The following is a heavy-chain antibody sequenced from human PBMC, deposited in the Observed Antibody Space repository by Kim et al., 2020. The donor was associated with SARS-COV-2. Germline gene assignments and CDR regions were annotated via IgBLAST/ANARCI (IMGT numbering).Heavy chain of an antibody. D-gene: IGHD3-10*01. CDR2: ISAYNGYT. Sequence: ASVKVSCKASGYTFTSYAISWVRQAPGQGLEWMGWISAYNGYTNYAQKLQGRVSMTTDTSTNTAYMELRSLRSDDTSVYYCARSNYYGSGSDDYYYYGMDVWGQGTPVTVSS. CDR3: ARSNYYGSGSDDYYYYGMDV. V-gene: IGHV1-18*01. CDR1: GYTFTSYA. J-gene: IGHJ6*02.